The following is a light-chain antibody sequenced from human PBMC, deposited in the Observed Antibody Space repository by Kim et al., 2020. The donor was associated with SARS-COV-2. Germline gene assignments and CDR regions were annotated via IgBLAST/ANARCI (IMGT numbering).Light chain of an antibody. CDR2: YDS. CDR1: NIGSTS. J-gene: IGLJ3*02. CDR3: QVWDSSSDHPV. Sequence: APGKTARITGGGNNIGSTSVHWYQQKPGQAPVLVIYYDSNRPSGIPERFSGSNSGNTATLTISRVEAGDEADYYCQVWDSSSDHPVFGGGTQLTVL. V-gene: IGLV3-21*04.